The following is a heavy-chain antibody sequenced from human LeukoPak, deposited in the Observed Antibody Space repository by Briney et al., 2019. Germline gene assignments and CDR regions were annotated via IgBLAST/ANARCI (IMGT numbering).Heavy chain of an antibody. J-gene: IGHJ5*02. CDR1: GGSISSYY. CDR3: ARTPDSSGWYNWFDP. CDR2: IFYSGST. V-gene: IGHV4-59*01. D-gene: IGHD6-19*01. Sequence: SETLSLTCTVSGGSISSYYWSWIRQPPGKGLEWIGYIFYSGSTNYNPSLKSRVTISVDTSKNQFSLKLSSVTAADTAVYYCARTPDSSGWYNWFDPWGQGTLVTVSS.